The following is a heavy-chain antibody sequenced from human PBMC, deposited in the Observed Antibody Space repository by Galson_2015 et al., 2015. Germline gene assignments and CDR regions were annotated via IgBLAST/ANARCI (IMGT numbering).Heavy chain of an antibody. D-gene: IGHD6-19*01. CDR2: ISYDGSNK. J-gene: IGHJ6*02. CDR1: GFTFSSYA. V-gene: IGHV3-30-3*01. Sequence: LRLSCAASGFTFSSYAMHWVRQAPGKGLEWVAVISYDGSNKYYADSVKGRFTISRDNSKNTLYLQMNSLRAEDTAVYYCARVGVAGTLGYYYGMDVWGQGTTVTVSS. CDR3: ARVGVAGTLGYYYGMDV.